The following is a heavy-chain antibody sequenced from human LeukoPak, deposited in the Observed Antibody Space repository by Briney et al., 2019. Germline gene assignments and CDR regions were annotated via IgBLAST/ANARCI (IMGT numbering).Heavy chain of an antibody. CDR3: ARGRRDILTGYYRAEEDYFDY. V-gene: IGHV4-34*01. CDR1: GGSFSGYY. J-gene: IGHJ4*02. Sequence: PSETLSLTCAVYGGSFSGYYWSWIRQPPGKGLEWIGEINHSGSTNYNPSLKSRVTISVDTSKNQFSLKLSSVTAADTAVYYCARGRRDILTGYYRAEEDYFDYWGQGTLVTVSS. D-gene: IGHD3-9*01. CDR2: INHSGST.